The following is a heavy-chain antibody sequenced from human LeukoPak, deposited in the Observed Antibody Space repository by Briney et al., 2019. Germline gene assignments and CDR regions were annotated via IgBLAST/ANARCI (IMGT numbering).Heavy chain of an antibody. CDR3: AKERDGDYVRYTHY. Sequence: GGSLRLSCAASGFTFSSYAMSWVGQAPGKGLEWVSSISASGGGTYYADSVKGRFTISRDNSKNTLYLQLSSLRADDTAVYHCAKERDGDYVRYTHYWGQGTLVTVSS. J-gene: IGHJ4*02. CDR1: GFTFSSYA. CDR2: ISASGGGT. V-gene: IGHV3-23*01. D-gene: IGHD4-17*01.